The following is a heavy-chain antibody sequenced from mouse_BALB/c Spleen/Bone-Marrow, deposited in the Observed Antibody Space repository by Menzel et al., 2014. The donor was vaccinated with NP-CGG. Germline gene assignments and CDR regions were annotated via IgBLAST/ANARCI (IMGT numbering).Heavy chain of an antibody. D-gene: IGHD2-10*01. CDR1: GFTFSRYG. CDR2: INSNGGST. J-gene: IGHJ2*01. Sequence: DVKLVESGGGLVQPGGSLKLSCAASGFTFSRYGMSWVRQTPDKRLELVATINSNGGSTYYPDSVKGRFTISGDNAKNTLYLQMSSLKSEDTAMYYCARDGPYFFDYWGRGTTLTVSS. V-gene: IGHV5-6-3*01. CDR3: ARDGPYFFDY.